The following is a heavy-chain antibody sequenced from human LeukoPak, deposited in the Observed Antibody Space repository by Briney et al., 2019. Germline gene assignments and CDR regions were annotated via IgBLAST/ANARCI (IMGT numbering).Heavy chain of an antibody. Sequence: GGSLRLSCAASGFTFSDYYMSWIRQAPGKGLEWVSYISSSSSYTNYADSVKGRFIISRDNAKNTLSLQMNSLRAEDTAVFYCVRVACSSMTSCATVDYWGQGTLVTVSS. D-gene: IGHD2-2*01. V-gene: IGHV3-11*06. CDR3: VRVACSSMTSCATVDY. CDR1: GFTFSDYY. CDR2: ISSSSSYT. J-gene: IGHJ4*02.